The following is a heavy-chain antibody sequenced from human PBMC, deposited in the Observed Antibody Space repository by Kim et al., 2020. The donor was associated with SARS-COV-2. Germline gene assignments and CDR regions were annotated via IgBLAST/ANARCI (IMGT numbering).Heavy chain of an antibody. CDR3: ARAYDFWTGYYGDY. V-gene: IGHV3-30*01. J-gene: IGHJ4*02. D-gene: IGHD3-3*01. Sequence: AASVRGRFTISRDNSKYTLSLQMNSLRAEDTAVYYCARAYDFWTGYYGDYWGQGTLVTVSS.